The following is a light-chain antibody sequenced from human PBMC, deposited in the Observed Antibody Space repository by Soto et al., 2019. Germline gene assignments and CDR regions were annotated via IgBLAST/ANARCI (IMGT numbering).Light chain of an antibody. CDR2: DAS. Sequence: DIQMTQSPSTLSATAGDRVTITCRASQSISSWLAWYQHKPGKAPKLLIYDASNLDSGGPSRFSGSGSGTEFSLPISNLQPDVCATYYCQQYENYWTFGQGTRVEIK. CDR1: QSISSW. V-gene: IGKV1-5*01. CDR3: QQYENYWT. J-gene: IGKJ1*01.